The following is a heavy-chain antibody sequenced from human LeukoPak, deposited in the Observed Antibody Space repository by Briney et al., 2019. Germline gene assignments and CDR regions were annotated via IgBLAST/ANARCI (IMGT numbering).Heavy chain of an antibody. CDR3: ASQAGTNWFDP. CDR1: GGSISSYY. Sequence: SETLSLTCTVPGGSISSYYWSWIRQPPGKGLEWIGYIYYSGSTNYNPSLKSRVTISVDTSKNQFSLKLSSVTAADTAVYYCASQAGTNWFDPWGQGTLVTVSS. V-gene: IGHV4-59*01. CDR2: IYYSGST. J-gene: IGHJ5*02. D-gene: IGHD6-19*01.